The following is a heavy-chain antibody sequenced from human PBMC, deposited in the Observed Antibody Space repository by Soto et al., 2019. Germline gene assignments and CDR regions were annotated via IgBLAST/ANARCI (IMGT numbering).Heavy chain of an antibody. Sequence: GWSLRLSCSASGFSFSTYAMHWVRQAPGRGLEYVSGISYNGVSTYYADSVNDRFTISRDNSKSTLYLQMSSLRVEDTAMYYCVKSSRRDITASRGMDVWGQGT. CDR1: GFSFSTYA. CDR2: ISYNGVST. CDR3: VKSSRRDITASRGMDV. D-gene: IGHD3-3*01. V-gene: IGHV3-64D*06. J-gene: IGHJ6*02.